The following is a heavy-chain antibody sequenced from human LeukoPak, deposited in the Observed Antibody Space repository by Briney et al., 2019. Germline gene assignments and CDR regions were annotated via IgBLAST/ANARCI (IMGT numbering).Heavy chain of an antibody. D-gene: IGHD3-9*01. J-gene: IGHJ4*02. CDR3: ARYYDVLTGYYTFDY. V-gene: IGHV4-34*01. CDR2: ITHSGST. CDR1: GGSFSGYY. Sequence: SETLSLTCAVYGGSFSGYYWSWIRQPPGKGLEWIGEITHSGSTNSNPTLKSRVTISQDISKNRFSLKLSSVTAADTAVYYCARYYDVLTGYYTFDYWGQGTLVTVSS.